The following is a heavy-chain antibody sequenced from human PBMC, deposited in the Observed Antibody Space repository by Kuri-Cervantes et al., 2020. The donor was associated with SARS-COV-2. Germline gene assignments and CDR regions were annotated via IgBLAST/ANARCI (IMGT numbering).Heavy chain of an antibody. V-gene: IGHV4-31*02. CDR1: GDTIGSGGAVSGGGHY. Sequence: SETLSPTCAVSGDTIGSGGAVSGGGHYWDWIRRQPGKGLELIGYTPYRAKTHYNASLKSRITITGYTFKNQFSMKLTSVTAEDTAVYFCARSCPGGNTFAASWGPGTLVTVSS. CDR3: ARSCPGGNTFAAS. D-gene: IGHD2/OR15-2a*01. J-gene: IGHJ5*01. CDR2: TPYRAKT.